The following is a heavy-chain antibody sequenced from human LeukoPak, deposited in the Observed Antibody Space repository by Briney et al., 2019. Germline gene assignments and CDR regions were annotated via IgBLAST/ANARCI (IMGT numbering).Heavy chain of an antibody. D-gene: IGHD4-17*01. CDR1: GYTFTGYY. CDR3: ARDFTVTFLYYFDY. J-gene: IGHJ4*02. Sequence: ASVKVSFKTSGYTFTGYYMHWVRQAPGQGREGMGWINPNSGGTNYAQKFQGRVTMTRDTSISTAYMELSRLRSDDTAVYYCARDFTVTFLYYFDYWGQGTLVTVSS. CDR2: INPNSGGT. V-gene: IGHV1-2*02.